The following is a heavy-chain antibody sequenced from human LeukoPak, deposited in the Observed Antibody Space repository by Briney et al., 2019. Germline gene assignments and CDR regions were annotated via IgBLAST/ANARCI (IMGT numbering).Heavy chain of an antibody. CDR3: ARDLRGYCSSSRCPILF. J-gene: IGHJ3*01. V-gene: IGHV1-18*01. Sequence: ASVKVSCKASGYTFTSYGISWVRQAPGQGLEWMGWISAYNGNTNYAQKLQGRVTMTTDTSTSTAYMELRSLRSDDTAVYYCARDLRGYCSSSRCPILFWGQGTMVTVSS. CDR1: GYTFTSYG. D-gene: IGHD2-2*01. CDR2: ISAYNGNT.